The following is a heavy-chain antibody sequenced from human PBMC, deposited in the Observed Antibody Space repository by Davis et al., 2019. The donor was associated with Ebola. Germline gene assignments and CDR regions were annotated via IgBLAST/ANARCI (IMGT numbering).Heavy chain of an antibody. CDR1: GFTFSSYG. D-gene: IGHD3-10*01. J-gene: IGHJ4*02. CDR3: ARDFTMVQGVSCPGY. CDR2: IWYDGSNK. Sequence: GESLKISCAASGFTFSSYGMHWVRQAPGKGLEWVAVIWYDGSNKYYADSVKGRFTISRDNSKNTLYLQMNSLRAEDTAVYYCARDFTMVQGVSCPGYWGQGTLVTVSS. V-gene: IGHV3-33*01.